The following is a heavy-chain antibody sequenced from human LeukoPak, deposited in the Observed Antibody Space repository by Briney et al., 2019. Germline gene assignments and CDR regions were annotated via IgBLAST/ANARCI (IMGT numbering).Heavy chain of an antibody. CDR2: IYQGGSET. J-gene: IGHJ4*02. D-gene: IGHD3-3*01. V-gene: IGHV3-7*01. CDR1: GFTFSAHR. CDR3: AREGTFGYHYCDY. Sequence: PGGSLRLPCTVSGFTFSAHRMSWVRQAPGKGLEWVANIYQGGSETHYVDSVKGRFTISRDNAKNSLYLHLSSLRAEDTAVYYCAREGTFGYHYCDYWGQGALVTVSS.